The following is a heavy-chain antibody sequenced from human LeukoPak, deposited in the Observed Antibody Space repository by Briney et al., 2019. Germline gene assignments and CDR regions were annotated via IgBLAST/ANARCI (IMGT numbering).Heavy chain of an antibody. V-gene: IGHV1-2*02. Sequence: ASVTVSCKASGYTFTGYYMHWVRPAPGQGLEWMGWIKPDTVATNYAQKFQGRFSMSRDVSISTVYMELSSLTSDDTAMYYCARDHDCGPDYWGQGTLVTVSA. CDR2: IKPDTVAT. D-gene: IGHD4/OR15-4a*01. J-gene: IGHJ4*02. CDR3: ARDHDCGPDY. CDR1: GYTFTGYY.